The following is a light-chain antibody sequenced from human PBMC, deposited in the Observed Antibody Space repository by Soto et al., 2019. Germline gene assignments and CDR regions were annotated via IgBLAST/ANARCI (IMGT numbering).Light chain of an antibody. CDR3: TSYTPTGALV. J-gene: IGLJ6*01. V-gene: IGLV2-14*01. CDR1: NTDVGGYNY. CDR2: GVR. Sequence: QSALTQPASVSGSPGQSITVSCTGTNTDVGGYNYVSWYQHRPGKAPRLMIYGVRNRLSGVSNRFSGSKSGNTASLTISGLQSEDEADYYCTSYTPTGALVFGIGTKVP.